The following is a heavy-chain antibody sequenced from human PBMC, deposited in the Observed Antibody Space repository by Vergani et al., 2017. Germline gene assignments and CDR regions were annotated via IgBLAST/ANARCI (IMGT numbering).Heavy chain of an antibody. V-gene: IGHV4-39*01. CDR1: GASIRSSNYY. J-gene: IGHJ5*02. D-gene: IGHD6-19*01. CDR2: IYYSGNT. CDR3: ARHSXVEWLVKLGWIDP. Sequence: QLQLQESGPGLVKPSATLPLTCSVSGASIRSSNYYWGWIRQPPGKGLEWIASIYYSGNTYYNPSLKSRVTISVDTSKNQFSLKLSSVTAADTAVYFCARHSXVEWLVKLGWIDPWGQGILVTVSS.